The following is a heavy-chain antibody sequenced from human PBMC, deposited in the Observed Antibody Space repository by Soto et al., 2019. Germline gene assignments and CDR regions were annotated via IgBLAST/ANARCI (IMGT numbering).Heavy chain of an antibody. D-gene: IGHD4-17*01. Sequence: ASVKVSCKASGYTFTSYGISWVRQAPGQGLEWIGRISAYNGNSIYAQKLQGRVTITTDTSMDTAYMELRILRCDDTAVYYCARYMARTTVTHDPFDIWGQGTTVTVSS. CDR3: ARYMARTTVTHDPFDI. V-gene: IGHV1-18*01. J-gene: IGHJ3*02. CDR1: GYTFTSYG. CDR2: ISAYNGNS.